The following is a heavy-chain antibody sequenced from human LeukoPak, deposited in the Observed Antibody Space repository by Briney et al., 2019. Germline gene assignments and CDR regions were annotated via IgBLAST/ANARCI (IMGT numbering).Heavy chain of an antibody. CDR1: GYSISSGYY. D-gene: IGHD2-2*01. J-gene: IGHJ6*03. Sequence: PSETLSLTCAVSGYSISSGYYWGWIRQPPGTGLEWIGSIYHSGSTYYNPSLKSRVTISVDTSKNQFSLKLSSVTAADTAVYYCARIYCSSDSCYFYYYYYYMDVGGKGTTVIVSS. V-gene: IGHV4-38-2*01. CDR2: IYHSGST. CDR3: ARIYCSSDSCYFYYYYYYMDV.